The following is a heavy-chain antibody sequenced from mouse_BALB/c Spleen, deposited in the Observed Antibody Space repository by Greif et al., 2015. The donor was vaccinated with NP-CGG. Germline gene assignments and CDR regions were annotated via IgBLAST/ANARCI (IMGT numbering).Heavy chain of an antibody. CDR2: IDPANGNT. CDR3: ARMRDDGYSYAMDY. J-gene: IGHJ4*01. CDR1: GFNIKDTY. Sequence: EVKLQESGAELVKPGASVKLSCTASGFNIKDTYMHWVKQRPEQGLEWIGRIDPANGNTKYDPKFQGKATITADTSSNTAYLQLSSLTSEDTAVYYCARMRDDGYSYAMDYWGQGTSVTVSS. V-gene: IGHV14-3*02. D-gene: IGHD2-3*01.